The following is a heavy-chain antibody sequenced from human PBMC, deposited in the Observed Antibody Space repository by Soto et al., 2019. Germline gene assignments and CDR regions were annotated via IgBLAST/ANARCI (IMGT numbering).Heavy chain of an antibody. CDR3: ARDWRQMSRGGFFGY. J-gene: IGHJ4*02. CDR2: IVPLSGTP. Sequence: QVRLVQSGAEVKKPGSSVKLSCKVSGGNSNSYSVAWVRQAPGQGPEWVGTIVPLSGTPNHEQRFQGRVTFSAEKSKSTAHMELGGLTSEDTAIYLCARDWRQMSRGGFFGYWGQGSPVTISS. CDR1: GGNSNSYS. V-gene: IGHV1-69*14. D-gene: IGHD3-16*01.